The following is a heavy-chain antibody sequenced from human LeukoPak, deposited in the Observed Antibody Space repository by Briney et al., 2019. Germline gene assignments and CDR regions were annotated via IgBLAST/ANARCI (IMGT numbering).Heavy chain of an antibody. CDR2: IYYDGST. CDR3: ARSGRLTTVLTGP. CDR1: GDSFSSRGYY. J-gene: IGHJ5*02. Sequence: PSETLSLTCSISGDSFSSRGYYWGWIRQPPGKGLVWIASIYYDGSTFYNPSLKSRVTIFEDTSNNQFSLKLTSVTAEDTAVYYCARSGRLTTVLTGPWGHGTLVTVSS. D-gene: IGHD4-17*01. V-gene: IGHV4-39*01.